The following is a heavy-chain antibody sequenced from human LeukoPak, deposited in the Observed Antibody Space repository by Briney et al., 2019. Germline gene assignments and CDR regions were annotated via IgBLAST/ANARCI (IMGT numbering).Heavy chain of an antibody. CDR3: ARLGYCSGGSCYSAGEDY. CDR1: GGSISSSSYY. D-gene: IGHD2-15*01. Sequence: SETLSLTCTVSGGSISSSSYYWGWIRQPPGKGLEWIGSIYYSGSTYYNPSLKSRVTISVDTSKNQFSLKLSSVTAADTAVYYCARLGYCSGGSCYSAGEDYWGQGTLVTVSS. V-gene: IGHV4-39*07. CDR2: IYYSGST. J-gene: IGHJ4*02.